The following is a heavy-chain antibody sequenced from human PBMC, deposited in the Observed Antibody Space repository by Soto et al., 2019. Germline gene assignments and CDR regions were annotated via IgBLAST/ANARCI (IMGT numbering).Heavy chain of an antibody. Sequence: SETLSLTCDVSGGSLSGYSWNWIRQPPGKGLEWIGEINHRGTTVYNPSLKSRLTMSADSSKNQFSLKLKSVTSADTALYYCARRFLDWPNHFYFDYWGQGTLVTVSS. CDR2: INHRGTT. V-gene: IGHV4-34*01. CDR3: ARRFLDWPNHFYFDY. CDR1: GGSLSGYS. D-gene: IGHD3-3*01. J-gene: IGHJ4*02.